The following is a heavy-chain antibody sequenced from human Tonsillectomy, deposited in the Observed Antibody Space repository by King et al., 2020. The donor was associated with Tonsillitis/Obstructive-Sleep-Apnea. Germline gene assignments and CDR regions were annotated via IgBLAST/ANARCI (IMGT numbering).Heavy chain of an antibody. CDR2: IYYTGST. CDR1: GGSISSSVYY. V-gene: IGHV4-39*01. CDR3: ARRAGGEFYFDF. D-gene: IGHD3-16*01. J-gene: IGHJ4*02. Sequence: QLQESGPGLVKPSETLSLTCTVSGGSISSSVYYWGWIRQPPGKGLELIGRIYYTGSTYYNPSLKSRVTISVDTSKNQFSLKLSSVTAADTAAYYCARRAGGEFYFDFWGQGTLVTVSS.